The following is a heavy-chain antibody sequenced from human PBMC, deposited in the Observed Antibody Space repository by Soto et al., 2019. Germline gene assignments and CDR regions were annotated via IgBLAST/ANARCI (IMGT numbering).Heavy chain of an antibody. CDR2: ISYDGSNK. J-gene: IGHJ4*02. V-gene: IGHV3-30-3*01. D-gene: IGHD3-22*01. CDR3: ARDSYYYDSSGYQADY. Sequence: QAQLVESGGGVVQPGRSLRLSCAASGFTFSSYAMHWVRQAPGKGLEWVAVISYDGSNKYYADSVKGRFTISRDNSKNTLYLQMNSLRAEDTAVYYCARDSYYYDSSGYQADYWGQGTLVTVSS. CDR1: GFTFSSYA.